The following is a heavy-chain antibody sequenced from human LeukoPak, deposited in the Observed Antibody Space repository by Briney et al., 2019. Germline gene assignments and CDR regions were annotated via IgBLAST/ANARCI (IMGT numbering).Heavy chain of an antibody. D-gene: IGHD2-2*01. CDR3: ARLTSNGATYFEY. V-gene: IGHV4-39*01. CDR1: GGSISSGSYY. CDR2: IYYSGST. J-gene: IGHJ4*02. Sequence: PSQTLSLTCTVSGGSISSGSYYWGWIRQPPGKGLEWIGRIYYSGSTYYNPSLQSRVTMSIDTSKNQFSLKLSSVTAADTAVYYCARLTSNGATYFEYWGQGTLVTVSS.